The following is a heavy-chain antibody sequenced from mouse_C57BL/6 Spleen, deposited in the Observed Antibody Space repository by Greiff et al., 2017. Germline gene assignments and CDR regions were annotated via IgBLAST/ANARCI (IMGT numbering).Heavy chain of an antibody. D-gene: IGHD2-5*01. J-gene: IGHJ3*01. CDR2: IHPNSGST. CDR1: GYTFTSYW. CDR3: AHSNLGFAY. Sequence: QVQLQQPGAELVKPGASVKLSCKASGYTFTSYWMHWVKQRPGQGLEWIGMIHPNSGSTNYNEKFKSKATLTVDNSSSTAYMQLSSLTSEDSSVYCCAHSNLGFAYWGQGTLVTVSA. V-gene: IGHV1-64*01.